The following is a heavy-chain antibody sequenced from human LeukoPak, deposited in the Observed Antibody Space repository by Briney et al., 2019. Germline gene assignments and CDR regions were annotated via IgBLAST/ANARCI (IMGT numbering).Heavy chain of an antibody. V-gene: IGHV1-69*04. J-gene: IGHJ1*01. D-gene: IGHD6-19*01. CDR3: AREGIAVARESEYFQH. CDR1: GGTFSSYA. CDR2: IIPNLGIA. Sequence: GASVMVSCKASGGTFSSYAISWVRQAPGQGLEWMGRIIPNLGIANYAQKFQGRVTITADKSTSTAYMKLSSLRSEDTAVYYCAREGIAVARESEYFQHWGQGTLVTVSS.